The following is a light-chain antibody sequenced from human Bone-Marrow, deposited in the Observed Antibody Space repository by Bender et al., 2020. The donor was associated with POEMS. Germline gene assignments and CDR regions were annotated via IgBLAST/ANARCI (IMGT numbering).Light chain of an antibody. J-gene: IGLJ1*01. CDR2: DVS. Sequence: QSALPQLPSASGSPGQSVTISCTGSTSDIGGYNYVFWYQQHPGKAPKLIIYDVSNRPSGVSTRFSGSKSGNTASLTISGLQADDEADYYCASHTTSSTLVFGTGTTVTVL. CDR1: TSDIGGYNY. V-gene: IGLV2-14*03. CDR3: ASHTTSSTLV.